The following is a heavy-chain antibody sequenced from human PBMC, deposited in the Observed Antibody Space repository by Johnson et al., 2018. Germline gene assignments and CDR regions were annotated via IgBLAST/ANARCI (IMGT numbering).Heavy chain of an antibody. CDR1: GFTFSSYA. D-gene: IGHD3-10*01. J-gene: IGHJ6*03. CDR3: ATDYYGSGSSTFYYYYSYMDV. CDR2: ISYDGSNK. Sequence: QVQLVQSGGGVVQPGRSLRLSCAASGFTFSSYAMHWVRQAPGKGLEWVAVISYDGSNKYYADSVKGRFTISRDNSKNTLYLQMNSLRAEETAGYYCATDYYGSGSSTFYYYYSYMDVWGKGTTVTVSS. V-gene: IGHV3-30-3*01.